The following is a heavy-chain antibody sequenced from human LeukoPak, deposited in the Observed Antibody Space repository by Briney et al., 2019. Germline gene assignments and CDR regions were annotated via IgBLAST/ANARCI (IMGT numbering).Heavy chain of an antibody. Sequence: SETLSLTCTVSGYSITSDYYWGWIRQPPGKGLVWIGSIHHSGNTYYDPSLKSRVTISADTSKSHFSLKLTSVTAADTAVYYCARESYNWNDGWFDPWGQGTLVTVSS. CDR1: GYSITSDYY. D-gene: IGHD1-20*01. V-gene: IGHV4-38-2*02. J-gene: IGHJ5*02. CDR2: IHHSGNT. CDR3: ARESYNWNDGWFDP.